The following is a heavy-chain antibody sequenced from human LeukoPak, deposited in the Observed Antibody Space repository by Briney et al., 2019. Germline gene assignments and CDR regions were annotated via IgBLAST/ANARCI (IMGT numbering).Heavy chain of an antibody. CDR3: ARGAGYSYGTFDY. CDR2: INHSGST. CDR1: GGCFSGYY. Sequence: SETLSLTCAVYGGCFSGYYWSWIRQPPGKGLEWIGEINHSGSTNYNPSLKSRVTISVDTSKHLFSLKLSSVTAADTAVYYCARGAGYSYGTFDYWGQGTLVTVSS. J-gene: IGHJ4*02. V-gene: IGHV4-34*01. D-gene: IGHD5-18*01.